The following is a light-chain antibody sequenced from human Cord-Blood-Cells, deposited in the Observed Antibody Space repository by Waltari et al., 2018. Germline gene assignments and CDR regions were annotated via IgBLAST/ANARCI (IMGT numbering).Light chain of an antibody. CDR3: QQSYSTPPYT. V-gene: IGKV1-39*01. CDR1: QSISSY. CDR2: AAT. J-gene: IGKJ2*01. Sequence: DIQMTQSPSSLSASVGDRVTITCRASQSISSYLNWYQQKPGKAPKLLLYAATSLQSGVPSRFSGSGSGTDFTLTISKLQPEDVATYYCQQSYSTPPYTFGQGTKLEIK.